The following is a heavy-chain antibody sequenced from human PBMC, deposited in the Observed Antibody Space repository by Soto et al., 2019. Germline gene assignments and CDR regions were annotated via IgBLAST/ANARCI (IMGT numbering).Heavy chain of an antibody. V-gene: IGHV5-51*01. CDR3: ARHPTTNGLDYYYYYGMDV. Sequence: GESLKISCTGSGYSFTGYWIGWVRQMPGKGLEWMGITYPGDSDTRYSPSFQGRVTISADKSINTAYLQWSSLKASDTAMYYCARHPTTNGLDYYYYYGMDVWGQGTTVTVSS. CDR1: GYSFTGYW. D-gene: IGHD1-7*01. CDR2: TYPGDSDT. J-gene: IGHJ6*02.